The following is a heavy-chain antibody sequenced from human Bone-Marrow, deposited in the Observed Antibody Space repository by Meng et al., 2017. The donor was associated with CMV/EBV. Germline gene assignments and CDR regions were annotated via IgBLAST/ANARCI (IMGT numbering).Heavy chain of an antibody. D-gene: IGHD6-6*01. CDR1: GYTFTGYY. Sequence: ASVKVSCKASGYTFTGYYMHWVRQAPGQGLEWMGWINPNSGGTNYAQKFQGRVTMTRDTSTSTVYMELSSLRSEDTAVYYCARDFLLAARLYNYYYYGMDVWGQGTTVTVSS. CDR3: ARDFLLAARLYNYYYYGMDV. J-gene: IGHJ6*02. V-gene: IGHV1-2*02. CDR2: INPNSGGT.